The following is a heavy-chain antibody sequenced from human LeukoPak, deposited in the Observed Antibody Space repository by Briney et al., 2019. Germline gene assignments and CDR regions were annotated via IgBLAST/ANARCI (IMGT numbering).Heavy chain of an antibody. J-gene: IGHJ4*02. CDR2: INSDGSST. CDR1: GITLSNYG. CDR3: ARVGTGGCCSSTSCPRGAFDY. D-gene: IGHD2-2*01. Sequence: GGSLRLSCVVSGITLSNYGMSWVRQAPGKGLVWVSRINSDGSSTSYADSVKGRFTISRDNAKNTLYLQMNSLRAEDTAVYYCARVGTGGCCSSTSCPRGAFDYWGQGTLVTVSS. V-gene: IGHV3-74*01.